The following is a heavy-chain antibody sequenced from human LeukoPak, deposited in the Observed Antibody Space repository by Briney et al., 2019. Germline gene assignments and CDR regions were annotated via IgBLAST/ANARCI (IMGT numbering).Heavy chain of an antibody. CDR3: ASWDSGSYYRGYFDY. CDR1: GYNFNEYY. CDR2: IDPYSGGT. J-gene: IGHJ4*02. V-gene: IGHV1-2*02. D-gene: IGHD3-10*01. Sequence: ASVKVSCKASGYNFNEYYMHWVRQAPGKGLEWMGWIDPYSGGTNSAQKFQGRVTMTRDTSISTAYMELSSLSSDDTGEYYCASWDSGSYYRGYFDYWGQGTLVTVSS.